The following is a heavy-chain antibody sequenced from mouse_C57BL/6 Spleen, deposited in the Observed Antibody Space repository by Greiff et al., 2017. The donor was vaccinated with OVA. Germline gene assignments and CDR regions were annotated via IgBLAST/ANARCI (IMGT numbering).Heavy chain of an antibody. J-gene: IGHJ3*01. CDR2: ISSGGDYI. D-gene: IGHD3-2*02. CDR3: TIDSSGWAY. CDR1: GFTFSSYA. V-gene: IGHV5-9-1*02. Sequence: EVHLVESGEGLVKPGGSLKLSCAASGFTFSSYAMSWVRQTPEKRLEWVAYISSGGDYIYYADTVKGRFTISRYNARNTLYLQMSSLKSEDTAMYYCTIDSSGWAYWGQGTLVTVSA.